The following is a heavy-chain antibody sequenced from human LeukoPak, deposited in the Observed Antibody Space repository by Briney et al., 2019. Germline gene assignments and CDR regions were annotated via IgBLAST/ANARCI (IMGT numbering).Heavy chain of an antibody. D-gene: IGHD6-19*01. V-gene: IGHV3-23*01. Sequence: GGSLRLSCAASGFTFSSYAMSWVRQAPGKGLEWVSAISGSGGSTYYADSVKGRSTISRDNSKNTLYLQMNSLRAEDTAVYYCAKDRSYSSGWYDYWGQGTLVTVSS. CDR2: ISGSGGST. CDR3: AKDRSYSSGWYDY. CDR1: GFTFSSYA. J-gene: IGHJ4*02.